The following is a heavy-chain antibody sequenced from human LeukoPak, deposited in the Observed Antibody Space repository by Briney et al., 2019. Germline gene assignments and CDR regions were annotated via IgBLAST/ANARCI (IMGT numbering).Heavy chain of an antibody. J-gene: IGHJ4*02. CDR3: AKDIRRGDNYGYDQFAY. D-gene: IGHD5-18*01. V-gene: IGHV3-30*02. CDR2: IAYDGSKK. CDR1: GFTFSSYG. Sequence: GGSVRLSCVASGFTFSSYGMHWARQAPGKGLEWVAFIAYDGSKKYYADSVEGRFTISRDDSKNTVHLQMNSLRAEDTAVYYCAKDIRRGDNYGYDQFAYWGQGILVTVS.